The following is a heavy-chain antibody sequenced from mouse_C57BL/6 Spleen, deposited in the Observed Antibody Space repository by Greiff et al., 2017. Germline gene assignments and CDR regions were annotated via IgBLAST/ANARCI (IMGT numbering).Heavy chain of an antibody. CDR2: INPNNGGT. D-gene: IGHD1-1*01. CDR1: GYMFTDYY. CDR3: AREDYGSSYY. Sequence: EVQLQQSGPELVKPGASVKISCKASGYMFTDYYMNWVKQSHGKSLEWIGDINPNNGGTSYNQKFKGKATLTVDKSSSTAYMELRSLTSEDSAVYYCAREDYGSSYYWGQGTTLTVSS. V-gene: IGHV1-26*01. J-gene: IGHJ2*01.